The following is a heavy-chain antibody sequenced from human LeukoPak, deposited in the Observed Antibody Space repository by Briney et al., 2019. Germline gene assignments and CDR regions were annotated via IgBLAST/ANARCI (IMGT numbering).Heavy chain of an antibody. Sequence: GGSLRLSCAVSGFTFSNAWMSWVRQAPGKGLEWVGRIKSKTDGGTTDYAAPVKGRFTISRDDSKNTLYLQMNSLKTEDTAVYYCTTDLQQWLSDYWGQGTLVTVSS. D-gene: IGHD6-19*01. CDR2: IKSKTDGGTT. V-gene: IGHV3-15*01. CDR1: GFTFSNAW. J-gene: IGHJ4*02. CDR3: TTDLQQWLSDY.